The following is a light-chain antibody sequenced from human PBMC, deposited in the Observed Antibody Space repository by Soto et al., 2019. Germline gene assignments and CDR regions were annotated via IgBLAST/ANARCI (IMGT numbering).Light chain of an antibody. CDR1: QSISSW. CDR2: DAS. V-gene: IGKV1-5*01. CDR3: QQYNSYST. Sequence: DIPMTQSPSPLSASVGDRVTITCRASQSISSWLAWYQQKPGKAPKLLIYDASSLESGVPSRFSGSGSGTDFTLTISSLQPDDFATYYCQQYNSYSTLGQGTKVDIK. J-gene: IGKJ1*01.